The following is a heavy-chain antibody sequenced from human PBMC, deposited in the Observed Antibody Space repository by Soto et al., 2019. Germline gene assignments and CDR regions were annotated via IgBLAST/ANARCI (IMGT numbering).Heavy chain of an antibody. CDR3: ARWSYLDY. J-gene: IGHJ4*01. D-gene: IGHD3-3*01. Sequence: GGSLRLSCAASGFSFGSYALSWVRQAPGKGLEWVSTISGSDGKTFYADSVKGRFSISRDTSQNTLYLQMNSLRADDTAIYYCARWSYLDYWGQEPGSPSPQ. CDR1: GFSFGSYA. V-gene: IGHV3-23*01. CDR2: ISGSDGKT.